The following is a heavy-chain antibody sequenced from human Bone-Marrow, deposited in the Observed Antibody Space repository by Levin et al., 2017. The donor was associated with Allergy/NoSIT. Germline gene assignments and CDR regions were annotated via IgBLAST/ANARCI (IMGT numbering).Heavy chain of an antibody. D-gene: IGHD6-19*01. CDR3: ARERKRGVAALFDF. J-gene: IGHJ4*02. V-gene: IGHV4-39*07. Sequence: SETLSLTCTVSGDSVNNDNYYWGWVRQPPGKGLEWIGSIYYSGSTYSNPALNRRVTISLDTSRNQFSLRLISVTAADTVVYYCARERKRGVAALFDFWGQGSLVTVSS. CDR2: IYYSGST. CDR1: GDSVNNDNYY.